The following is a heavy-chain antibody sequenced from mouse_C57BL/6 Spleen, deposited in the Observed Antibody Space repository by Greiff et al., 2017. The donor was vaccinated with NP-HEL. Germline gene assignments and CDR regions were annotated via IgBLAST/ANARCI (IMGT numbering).Heavy chain of an antibody. Sequence: EVKLMESGPGLVKPSQSLSLTCSVTGYSITSGYYWNWIRQFPGTKLEWMGYISYDGSNNYNPSLKNRISITRDTSKNQFFLKLNSVTTEDTATDYCAREDGYYLYYAMDYWGQGTSVTVSS. CDR1: GYSITSGYY. J-gene: IGHJ4*01. V-gene: IGHV3-6*01. CDR2: ISYDGSN. D-gene: IGHD2-3*01. CDR3: AREDGYYLYYAMDY.